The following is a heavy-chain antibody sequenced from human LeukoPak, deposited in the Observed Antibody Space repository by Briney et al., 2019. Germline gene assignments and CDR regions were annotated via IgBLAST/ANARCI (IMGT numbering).Heavy chain of an antibody. V-gene: IGHV4-30-2*01. J-gene: IGHJ5*02. Sequence: PSQTLSLTCAVSGXSISSGGYSWSWIRQPPGKGLEWIGYIYHSGSTYYNPSLKSRVTISVDRSKNQFSLKLSSVTAADTAVYYCARGSPVRGLLVGWFDPWGQGTLVTVSS. CDR1: GXSISSGGYS. CDR2: IYHSGST. D-gene: IGHD3-10*01. CDR3: ARGSPVRGLLVGWFDP.